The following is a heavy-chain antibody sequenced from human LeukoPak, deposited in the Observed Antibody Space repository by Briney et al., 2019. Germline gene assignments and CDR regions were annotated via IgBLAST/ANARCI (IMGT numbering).Heavy chain of an antibody. CDR2: IKQDGSEK. J-gene: IGHJ4*02. Sequence: PSETLSLTCTVSGGSISSYYWSWVRQAPGKGLEWVANIKQDGSEKYYVDSVKGRFTISRDNAKNSLYLQMNRLRAEDTAVYYCAREGSQSASATYPGNDWGQGTLVTVSS. V-gene: IGHV3-7*01. CDR1: GGSISSYY. CDR3: AREGSQSASATYPGND. D-gene: IGHD3-10*01.